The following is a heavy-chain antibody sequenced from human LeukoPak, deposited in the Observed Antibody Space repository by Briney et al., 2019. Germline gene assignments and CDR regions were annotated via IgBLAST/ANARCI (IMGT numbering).Heavy chain of an antibody. CDR3: AKDHFYADGSGSYSY. CDR1: GFTFSNYG. V-gene: IGHV3-74*01. CDR2: INSDGTST. Sequence: PGGSLRLSCAASGFTFSNYGIHWVRQAPGKGLLWASHINSDGTSTTYADSVKGRFTISRDNAKHTVYLQMNSLRAEDTAVYYCAKDHFYADGSGSYSYWGQGTLVTVSS. J-gene: IGHJ4*02. D-gene: IGHD3-10*01.